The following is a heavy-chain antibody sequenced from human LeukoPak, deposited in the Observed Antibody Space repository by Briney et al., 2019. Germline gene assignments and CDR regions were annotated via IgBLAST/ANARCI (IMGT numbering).Heavy chain of an antibody. CDR3: ATYSGAHHKTFDD. V-gene: IGHV1-46*01. Sequence: ASVKVSCKASGYTFTSYYMHWVRQAPGQGLEWMGIINPSGGSTSYAQKFQGRVTMTRDTSTSTVYMELSSLRSEDTAVYHCATYSGAHHKTFDDWGQGTLVTVSS. CDR1: GYTFTSYY. D-gene: IGHD1-26*01. J-gene: IGHJ4*02. CDR2: INPSGGST.